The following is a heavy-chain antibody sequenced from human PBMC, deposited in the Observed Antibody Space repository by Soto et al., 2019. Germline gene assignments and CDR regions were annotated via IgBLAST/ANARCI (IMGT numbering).Heavy chain of an antibody. J-gene: IGHJ4*02. Sequence: GASVKVSCKASGYTFTSYYMHWLRQAPGQGLEWLGIINPSGGSTSYAQKLQGRVTMTRDTSTTTVYMELSSLRSEDTAVYYCARDRDAHYYDSSGYYFDYWGQGTLVTVSS. V-gene: IGHV1-46*04. CDR3: ARDRDAHYYDSSGYYFDY. CDR2: INPSGGST. D-gene: IGHD3-22*01. CDR1: GYTFTSYY.